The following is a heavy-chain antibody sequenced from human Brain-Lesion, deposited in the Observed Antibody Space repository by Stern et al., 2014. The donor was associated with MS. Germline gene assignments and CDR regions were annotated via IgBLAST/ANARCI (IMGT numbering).Heavy chain of an antibody. CDR2: LFSNDEK. J-gene: IGHJ5*02. V-gene: IGHV2-26*01. Sequence: SGPVLVKPTETLTLTCTVSGFSLNNPTMGVSWIRQPPGKALEWLAHLFSNDEKSYSTSLKSRLTISKDISKSQVVLTMSNMDPVDTATYSCARTSYYSDSGTWVGWFDPWGQGTLVTVPS. D-gene: IGHD3-10*01. CDR1: GFSLNNPTMG. CDR3: ARTSYYSDSGTWVGWFDP.